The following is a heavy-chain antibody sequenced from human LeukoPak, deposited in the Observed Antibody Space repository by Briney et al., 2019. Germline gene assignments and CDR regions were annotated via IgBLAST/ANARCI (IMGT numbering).Heavy chain of an antibody. D-gene: IGHD6-13*01. CDR3: ARSPYSSSWYTFDY. V-gene: IGHV4-59*01. CDR2: IYYSGST. Sequence: SETLSLTCAVSGGSLSSYYWSWIRQPPGKGLEWIGYIYYSGSTDYNPSLRSRVTISVDTSKNQFSLKLSSVTAADTAVYYCARSPYSSSWYTFDYWGQGTLVTVSS. CDR1: GGSLSSYY. J-gene: IGHJ4*02.